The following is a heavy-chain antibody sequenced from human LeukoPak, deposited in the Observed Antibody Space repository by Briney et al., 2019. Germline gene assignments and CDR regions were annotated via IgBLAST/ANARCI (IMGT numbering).Heavy chain of an antibody. CDR3: ARGRGRVYCSSTSCYARDYYYYMDV. CDR2: INHSGST. Sequence: SETLSLTCAVYGGSFSGYYWSWIRQPPGKGLEWIGEINHSGSTNYNPSLKSRVTISVDTPKNQFSLKLGSVTAADTAVYYCARGRGRVYCSSTSCYARDYYYYMDVWGKGTTVTVSS. J-gene: IGHJ6*03. V-gene: IGHV4-34*01. D-gene: IGHD2-2*01. CDR1: GGSFSGYY.